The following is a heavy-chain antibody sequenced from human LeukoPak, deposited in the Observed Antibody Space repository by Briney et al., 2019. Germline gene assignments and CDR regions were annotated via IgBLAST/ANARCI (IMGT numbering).Heavy chain of an antibody. CDR3: ARGGGLDV. CDR1: GFTFSTYW. Sequence: GGSLRLSCTTSGFTFSTYWMNWARQAPGKGLEWVASINHNGNVNYYVDSVKGRFTISRDNAKNSLYLQMSNLRAEDTAVYFCARGGGLDVWGQGATVTVSS. D-gene: IGHD3-16*01. V-gene: IGHV3-7*03. J-gene: IGHJ6*02. CDR2: INHNGNVN.